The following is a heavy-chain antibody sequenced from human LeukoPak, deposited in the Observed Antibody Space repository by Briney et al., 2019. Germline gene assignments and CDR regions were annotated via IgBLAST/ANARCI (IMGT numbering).Heavy chain of an antibody. V-gene: IGHV1-8*01. CDR2: MNPNSGNT. Sequence: RASVKVSCKASGYTFTSYDINWVRQATGQGLEWMGWMNPNSGNTGYAQKFQGRVTMTRNTSISTAYMELSSLRSEDTAVYYCAGDSYCSGGSCFDGQSNYYYYMDVWGKGTTVTVSS. D-gene: IGHD2-15*01. J-gene: IGHJ6*03. CDR3: AGDSYCSGGSCFDGQSNYYYYMDV. CDR1: GYTFTSYD.